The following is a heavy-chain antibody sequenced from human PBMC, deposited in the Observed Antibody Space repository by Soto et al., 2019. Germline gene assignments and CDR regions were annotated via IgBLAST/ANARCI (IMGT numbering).Heavy chain of an antibody. CDR3: VRDSSIAVAGRLFDY. Sequence: SDTLSLTCTVSGGSISSGGYYWSWIRQHPGKGLEWIGYIYYSGSTYYNPSLKSRVTISVDTSKNQFSLKLSSVTAADTAVYYCVRDSSIAVAGRLFDYWGHGTLVTVYS. V-gene: IGHV4-31*03. CDR2: IYYSGST. CDR1: GGSISSGGYY. D-gene: IGHD6-19*01. J-gene: IGHJ4*01.